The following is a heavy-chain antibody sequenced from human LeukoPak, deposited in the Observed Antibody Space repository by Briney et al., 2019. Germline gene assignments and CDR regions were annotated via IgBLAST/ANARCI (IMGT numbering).Heavy chain of an antibody. CDR2: IIPIFGTA. V-gene: IGHV1-69*01. J-gene: IGHJ6*03. CDR1: GSTFSRYA. Sequence: SVQVSCKANGSTFSRYAISGVRQAPGQGLERMGGIIPIFGTANYAQKFQGRVTITADESTSTAYMELSSLRSEDTAVYYCARRYYYYMDVWGKGTTVTVSS. CDR3: ARRYYYYMDV.